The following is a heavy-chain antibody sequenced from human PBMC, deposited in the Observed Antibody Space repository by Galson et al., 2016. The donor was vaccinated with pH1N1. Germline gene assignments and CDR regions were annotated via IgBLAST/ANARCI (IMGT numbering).Heavy chain of an antibody. D-gene: IGHD6-6*01. CDR3: ASWAQVKYSISSSRPKTHFYYGLDV. Sequence: LRLSCAASGFSFSTYGFNWVRQAPGKGLEWVSAISDSGNTTIYADSVKGQFTISRANSKNTVYLQMNNLRVEDTAVYYCASWAQVKYSISSSRPKTHFYYGLDVWGQGTTVTVSS. V-gene: IGHV3-23*01. CDR2: ISDSGNTT. J-gene: IGHJ6*02. CDR1: GFSFSTYG.